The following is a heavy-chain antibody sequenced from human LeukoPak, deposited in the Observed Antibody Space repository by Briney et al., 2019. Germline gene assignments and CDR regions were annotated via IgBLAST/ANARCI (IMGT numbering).Heavy chain of an antibody. Sequence: ASVKVSCKASGYTFTGYYMHWVRQAPGQGLEWMGWINPNSGGTNYAQKFQGRVTMTRDTSISTAYMELSSLRSEDTAVYYCARATIDYVWGSYRHNWFDPWGQGTLVTVSS. CDR1: GYTFTGYY. V-gene: IGHV1-2*02. CDR2: INPNSGGT. D-gene: IGHD3-16*02. J-gene: IGHJ5*02. CDR3: ARATIDYVWGSYRHNWFDP.